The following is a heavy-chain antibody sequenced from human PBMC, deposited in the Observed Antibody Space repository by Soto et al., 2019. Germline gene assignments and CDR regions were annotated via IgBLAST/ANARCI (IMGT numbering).Heavy chain of an antibody. J-gene: IGHJ3*02. CDR3: ARRPGISGASDTSDI. Sequence: PGESLKISCKGSGYSFSGYWIGWVRQMPGKGLDWMGVIYPGDSDTRYSPAFQGQVSISADKSIDTAYVQWSSLEASDTAMYYCARRPGISGASDTSDIWGQGTMVTVSS. V-gene: IGHV5-51*01. D-gene: IGHD1-20*01. CDR2: IYPGDSDT. CDR1: GYSFSGYW.